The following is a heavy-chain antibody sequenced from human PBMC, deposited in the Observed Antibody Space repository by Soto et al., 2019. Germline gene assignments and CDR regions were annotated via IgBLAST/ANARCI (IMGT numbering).Heavy chain of an antibody. J-gene: IGHJ6*02. D-gene: IGHD3-10*02. CDR3: ARNMDYYYGRGSGNGHGV. CDR2: INPKFGDT. CDR1: GYTFTAYY. V-gene: IGHV1-2*02. Sequence: QVQLVQSGAEVKEPGDSVRVSCEASGYTFTAYYIHWVRRAPGQGLEWMGWINPKFGDTTYAQDFQGRVSMTRDMATSTVYMELSRLTSDDTAIYDCARNMDYYYGRGSGNGHGVWGQGTTVTVFS.